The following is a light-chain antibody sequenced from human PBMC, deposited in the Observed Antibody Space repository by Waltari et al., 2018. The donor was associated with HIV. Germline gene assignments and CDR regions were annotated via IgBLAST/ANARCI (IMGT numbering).Light chain of an antibody. V-gene: IGKV3-11*01. J-gene: IGKJ3*01. CDR3: QQRVNWPLT. Sequence: EIVLTQSPATLSLSPGERATLSCRASQSVSSYLAWYQQKPGQAPRLLIYDASNRATGIPARFSGSGSGTDFTLTISSQEPEDFAIYYCQQRVNWPLTFGPGTKVDIK. CDR2: DAS. CDR1: QSVSSY.